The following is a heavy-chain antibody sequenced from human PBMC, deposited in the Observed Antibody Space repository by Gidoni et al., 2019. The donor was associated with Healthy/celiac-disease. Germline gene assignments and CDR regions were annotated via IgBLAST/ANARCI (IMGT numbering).Heavy chain of an antibody. Sequence: EVQLLESGGGLGQPGGSLRLSCAASGFPFSSYAMSWVRQAPGKGLEWVSAISGSGGSTYYADSVKGRFTISRDNSKNTLYLQMNSLRAEDTAVYYCAKPLRGYSYGTYYYYGMDVWGQGTTVTVSS. J-gene: IGHJ6*02. CDR3: AKPLRGYSYGTYYYYGMDV. V-gene: IGHV3-23*01. D-gene: IGHD5-18*01. CDR2: ISGSGGST. CDR1: GFPFSSYA.